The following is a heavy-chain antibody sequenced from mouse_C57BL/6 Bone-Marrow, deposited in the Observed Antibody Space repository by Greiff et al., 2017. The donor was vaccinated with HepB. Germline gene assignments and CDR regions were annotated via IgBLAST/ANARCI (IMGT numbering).Heavy chain of an antibody. CDR2: ILPGSGST. CDR3: ARGGSNYSYSFDY. Sequence: QVQLQQSGAELMKPGASVKLSCKATGYTFTGYWIEWVKQRPGHGLEWIGEILPGSGSTHYNEKFKGKATFTADTSSNTAYMQLSSLTTEDSAIYYCARGGSNYSYSFDYWGQGTTLTVSS. D-gene: IGHD2-5*01. V-gene: IGHV1-9*01. CDR1: GYTFTGYW. J-gene: IGHJ2*01.